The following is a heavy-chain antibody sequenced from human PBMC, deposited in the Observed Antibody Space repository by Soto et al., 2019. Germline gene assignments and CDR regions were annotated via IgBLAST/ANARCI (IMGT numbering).Heavy chain of an antibody. V-gene: IGHV3-23*01. CDR2: IAVSGST. CDR1: GFTFRSFA. CDR3: AKEPEAPGRGLDY. J-gene: IGHJ4*02. Sequence: EVQLLESGGGLVQPGGSLRLSCAASGFTFRSFALAWVRQAPGKGLEGVSPIAVSGSTYYADSVKGRFTISRDNSNNTLYLQMNSLRAEDTVVYYCAKEPEAPGRGLDYWGQGTLVTVSS.